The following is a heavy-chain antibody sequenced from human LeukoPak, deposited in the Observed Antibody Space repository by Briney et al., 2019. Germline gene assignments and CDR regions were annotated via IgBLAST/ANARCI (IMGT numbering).Heavy chain of an antibody. V-gene: IGHV1-46*01. CDR2: IDPSAGST. CDR3: ARAHYASSNIKVPFDV. CDR1: GYTFTNYY. D-gene: IGHD3-22*01. Sequence: ASVKVCCKASGYTFTNYYMHWVRQAPGQGLEWMGVIDPSAGSTTYAQKFQGRVTMTRDTATSTVYMELSSLRSEDTAVYYCARAHYASSNIKVPFDVWGKGTTVTVSS. J-gene: IGHJ6*04.